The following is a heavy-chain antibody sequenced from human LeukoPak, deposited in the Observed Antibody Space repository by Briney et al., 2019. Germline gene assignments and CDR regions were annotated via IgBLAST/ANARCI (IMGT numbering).Heavy chain of an antibody. Sequence: PGGSLRLSCAASGFTFRSYWMHWVRQAPGKGLVWVSPINSDGSSTSYADSVKGRFTISRDNAKNTLYLQMNSLRAEDTAVYYCARATDDAFDIWGQGTMVTASS. J-gene: IGHJ3*02. CDR2: INSDGSST. CDR1: GFTFRSYW. V-gene: IGHV3-74*01. CDR3: ARATDDAFDI.